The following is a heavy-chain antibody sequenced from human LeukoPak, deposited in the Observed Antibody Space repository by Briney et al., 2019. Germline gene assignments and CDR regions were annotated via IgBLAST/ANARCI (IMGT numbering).Heavy chain of an antibody. D-gene: IGHD4-11*01. J-gene: IGHJ3*02. CDR2: ISAYNGNT. V-gene: IGHV1-18*04. CDR3: ARENYSDAFDI. CDR1: GYTFTGYY. Sequence: VASVKVSCKASGYTFTGYYMHWVRQAPGQGLEWMGWISAYNGNTNYAQKLQGRVTMTTDTSTSTAYMELRSLRSDDTAVYYCARENYSDAFDIWGQGTMVTVSS.